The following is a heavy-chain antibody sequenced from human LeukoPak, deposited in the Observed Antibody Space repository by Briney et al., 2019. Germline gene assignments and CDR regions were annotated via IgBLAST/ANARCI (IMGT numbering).Heavy chain of an antibody. D-gene: IGHD5-24*01. CDR2: ISASGSST. J-gene: IGHJ6*02. CDR3: ARCVGWLQSNYYYYVMDV. V-gene: IGHV3-23*01. Sequence: PGGSLRLSCAASGFTFSSFAMTWVRQAPGKGLEWVSAISASGSSTPYADSVKGRFTISRDNSKNTLYLQMNSLRAEDTAVYYCARCVGWLQSNYYYYVMDVWGQGTTVTVSS. CDR1: GFTFSSFA.